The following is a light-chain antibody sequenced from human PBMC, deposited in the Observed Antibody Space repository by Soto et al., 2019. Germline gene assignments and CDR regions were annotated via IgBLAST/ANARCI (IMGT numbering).Light chain of an antibody. Sequence: DIQMTQSPSSLPASVGDRVTITCRSSQDIRRSLNWYQQIPGKAPKFLIYVASSLQNGVPLRFSGSGSGTDLTLTISGLQAADYATYFCQQTYSAHPWTFGQGTQVDIK. CDR3: QQTYSAHPWT. V-gene: IGKV1-39*01. J-gene: IGKJ1*01. CDR1: QDIRRS. CDR2: VAS.